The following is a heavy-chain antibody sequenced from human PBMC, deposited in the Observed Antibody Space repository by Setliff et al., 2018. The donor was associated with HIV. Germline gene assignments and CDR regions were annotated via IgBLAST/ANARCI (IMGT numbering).Heavy chain of an antibody. D-gene: IGHD5-18*01. V-gene: IGHV1-69*13. Sequence: SVKVSCKASGGTFSSYAINWVRQAPGQGLEWMGGIIPIFDTANYAQKFQGRVTITADESTSTAYMELSSLRSEDTAVYYCARGDTTMVIWGDYFDYWGQGTLVTVSS. CDR1: GGTFSSYA. CDR2: IIPIFDTA. CDR3: ARGDTTMVIWGDYFDY. J-gene: IGHJ4*02.